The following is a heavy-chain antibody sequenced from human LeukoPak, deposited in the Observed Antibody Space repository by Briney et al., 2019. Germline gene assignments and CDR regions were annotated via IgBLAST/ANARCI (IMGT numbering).Heavy chain of an antibody. CDR3: ARDTYCSGGSCPNDAFDI. Sequence: GASVKVSCKASGYTFTSYYMLWVRQAPGQGLEWMGIINPSGGSTSYAQKFQGRVTMTRDTSTSTVYMELSSLRSEDTAVYYCARDTYCSGGSCPNDAFDIWGQGTMVTVSS. V-gene: IGHV1-46*01. D-gene: IGHD2-15*01. J-gene: IGHJ3*02. CDR2: INPSGGST. CDR1: GYTFTSYY.